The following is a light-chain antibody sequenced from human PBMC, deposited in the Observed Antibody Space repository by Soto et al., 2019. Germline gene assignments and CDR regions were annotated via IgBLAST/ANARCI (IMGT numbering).Light chain of an antibody. CDR3: QQSDTLPLT. J-gene: IGKJ4*01. CDR2: DAS. V-gene: IGKV1-33*01. Sequence: DIQMTQSPSSLSASVGERVTITCQASQDISNNLNWYQQKPGKAPKLLIYDASSLETGVPSRFSGSGSGTDFTFTISSLQPEDIARYYCQQSDTLPLTFGGGTKVEIK. CDR1: QDISNN.